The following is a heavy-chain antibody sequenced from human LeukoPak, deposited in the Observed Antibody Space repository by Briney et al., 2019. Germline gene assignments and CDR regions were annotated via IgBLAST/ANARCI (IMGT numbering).Heavy chain of an antibody. CDR2: IYYSGST. CDR3: ARPGIAAAGNIDY. J-gene: IGHJ4*02. V-gene: IGHV4-39*01. CDR1: GGSISSSSYY. Sequence: SETLSLTCTVSGGSISSSSYYWGWIRQPPGKGLEWIGSIYYSGSTYYNPSLKSRVTISVDTSKNQFSLKLSSVTAADTAVYYCARPGIAAAGNIDYRGQGTLVTVSS. D-gene: IGHD6-13*01.